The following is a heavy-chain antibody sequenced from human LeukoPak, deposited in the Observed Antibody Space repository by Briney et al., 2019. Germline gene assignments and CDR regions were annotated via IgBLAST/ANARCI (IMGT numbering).Heavy chain of an antibody. J-gene: IGHJ3*02. Sequence: ASVKVSCKASGGTFSSYTISWLRQAPGQGLEWMGRIIPILGIANYAQKFQGRVTITADKSTSTAYMELSSLRSEDTAVYYCARTPMVSPNRRGAFDIWGQGTMVTVSS. CDR1: GGTFSSYT. CDR2: IIPILGIA. V-gene: IGHV1-69*02. D-gene: IGHD5-18*01. CDR3: ARTPMVSPNRRGAFDI.